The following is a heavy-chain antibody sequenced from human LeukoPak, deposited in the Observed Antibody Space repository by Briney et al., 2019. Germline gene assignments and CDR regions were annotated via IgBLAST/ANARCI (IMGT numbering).Heavy chain of an antibody. CDR1: GFTFSSYA. D-gene: IGHD3-22*01. CDR2: ISGSGGST. V-gene: IGHV3-23*01. J-gene: IGHJ5*02. Sequence: AGGSLRLSCAASGFTFSSYAMSWVRQAPGKGLEWVSVISGSGGSTYYADSVKGRFTISRDNSKNTLYLQMNSLRAEDTAVYYCAKELSVVVTHWFDPWGQGTLVTVSS. CDR3: AKELSVVVTHWFDP.